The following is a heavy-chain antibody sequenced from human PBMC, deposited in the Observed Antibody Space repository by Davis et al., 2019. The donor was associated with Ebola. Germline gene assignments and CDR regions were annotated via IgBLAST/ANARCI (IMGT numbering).Heavy chain of an antibody. CDR3: ARHVYDSSGYYSVEAFDI. CDR1: GGSISSYY. Sequence: PSETLSLTCTVSGGSISSYYWSWIRQPPGKGLEWIGYIYYSGSNNYNPSLKSRVTISVDTSKNQFSLKLSSVTAADTAVYYCARHVYDSSGYYSVEAFDIWGQGTMVTVSS. J-gene: IGHJ3*02. D-gene: IGHD3-22*01. CDR2: IYYSGSN. V-gene: IGHV4-59*08.